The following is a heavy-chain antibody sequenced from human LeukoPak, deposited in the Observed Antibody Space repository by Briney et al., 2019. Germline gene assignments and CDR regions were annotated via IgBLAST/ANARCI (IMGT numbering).Heavy chain of an antibody. D-gene: IGHD3-16*01. Sequence: GGSLRLSCAASGFTFSSYAMSWVRQAPGKGLEWVSTISGSGASTYYADSVKGRFTISRDNSKNTLYLQMNSLRAEDAAVHYCAKGGDSTNPRFDYWGQGTLVTVSS. J-gene: IGHJ4*02. CDR3: AKGGDSTNPRFDY. CDR2: ISGSGAST. CDR1: GFTFSSYA. V-gene: IGHV3-23*01.